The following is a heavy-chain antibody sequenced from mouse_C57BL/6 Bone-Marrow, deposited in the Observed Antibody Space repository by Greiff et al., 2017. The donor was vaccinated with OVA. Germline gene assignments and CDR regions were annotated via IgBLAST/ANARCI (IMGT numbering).Heavy chain of an antibody. CDR1: GYTFTSYW. Sequence: VQLQQSGAELAKPGASVKLSCKASGYTFTSYWMHWVKQRPGQGLEWIGYINPSSGYTKYNQKFKDKATLTADKPASTAYMQLSSLTYEDSAVYYCANLWLRRRGFDYWGQGTTLTVSS. CDR2: INPSSGYT. D-gene: IGHD2-2*01. CDR3: ANLWLRRRGFDY. J-gene: IGHJ2*01. V-gene: IGHV1-7*01.